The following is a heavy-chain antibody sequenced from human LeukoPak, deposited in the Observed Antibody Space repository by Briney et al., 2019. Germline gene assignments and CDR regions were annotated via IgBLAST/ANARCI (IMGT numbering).Heavy chain of an antibody. CDR1: GFTFSSYW. CDR2: IKSDGSST. D-gene: IGHD3-10*01. J-gene: IGHJ5*02. CDR3: ARKNSGNWFDP. V-gene: IGHV3-74*01. Sequence: GGSLRLSCAASGFTFSSYWMHWVRQAPGKGLVWVSRIKSDGSSTTYADSVKGRFTISRDNAKNTLYLQMNSLRAEDTAVYYCARKNSGNWFDPWGQGTLVTVSS.